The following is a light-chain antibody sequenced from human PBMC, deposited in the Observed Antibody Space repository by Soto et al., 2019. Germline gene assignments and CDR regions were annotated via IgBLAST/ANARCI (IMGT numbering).Light chain of an antibody. V-gene: IGLV1-40*01. CDR1: SYNLGAGYD. Sequence: QSVLTQPPSVSGAPGQRVTISCTGSSYNLGAGYDVHWYQLLPGTAPKLLIYGNRNRPSGVPDRFSGSKSGTSASLAITGLQAEDEADYYCQSYDNSLGVCYVFGTGTKVTVL. CDR3: QSYDNSLGVCYV. J-gene: IGLJ1*01. CDR2: GNR.